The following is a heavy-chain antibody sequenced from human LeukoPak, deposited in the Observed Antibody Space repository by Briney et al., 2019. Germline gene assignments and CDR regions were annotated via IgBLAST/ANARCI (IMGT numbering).Heavy chain of an antibody. CDR2: IHSGGST. D-gene: IGHD6-19*01. CDR3: AREPGIAVAGHGDY. J-gene: IGHJ4*02. CDR1: GFTVSSNY. V-gene: IGHV3-53*01. Sequence: PGGSLRLSRAASGFTVSSNYMSWVRQAPGKGLEWVSVIHSGGSTNYADSVKGRFTISRDNSKNTLYLQMNSLGAEDTAVYYCAREPGIAVAGHGDYWGQGTLVTVSS.